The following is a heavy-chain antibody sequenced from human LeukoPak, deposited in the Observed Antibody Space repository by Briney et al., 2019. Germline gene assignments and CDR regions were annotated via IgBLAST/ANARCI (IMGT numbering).Heavy chain of an antibody. CDR3: TSYYHDFWSGNGRHYFDY. J-gene: IGHJ4*02. D-gene: IGHD3-3*01. V-gene: IGHV3-49*03. CDR2: IRSKAYGGTT. Sequence: GGSLRLSCTASGFTFGDYAMSWFRQAPGKGLEWVGFIRSKAYGGTTECAASVKGRFTISRDDSKSIAYLQMNSLKTEDTAVYYCTSYYHDFWSGNGRHYFDYWGQGTLVTVSS. CDR1: GFTFGDYA.